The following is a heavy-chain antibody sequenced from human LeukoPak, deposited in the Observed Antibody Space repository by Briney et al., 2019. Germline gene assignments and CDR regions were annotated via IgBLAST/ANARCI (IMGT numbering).Heavy chain of an antibody. Sequence: VKVSCKASGYTFTSYDINWVRQATGQGLEWMGGIIPIFGTANYAQKFQGRVTITADESTSTAYMELSSLRSEDTAVYYCAINSYCSGGSCYSGGYYYYMDVWGKGTTVTISS. J-gene: IGHJ6*03. D-gene: IGHD2-15*01. V-gene: IGHV1-69*01. CDR2: IIPIFGTA. CDR1: GYTFTSYD. CDR3: AINSYCSGGSCYSGGYYYYMDV.